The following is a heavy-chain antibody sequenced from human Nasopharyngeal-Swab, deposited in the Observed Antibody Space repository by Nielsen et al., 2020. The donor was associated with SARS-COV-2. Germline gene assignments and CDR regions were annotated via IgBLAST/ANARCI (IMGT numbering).Heavy chain of an antibody. CDR3: ARDKGHDYGDYYYYMDV. CDR1: GGSISSYY. V-gene: IGHV4-59*12. CDR2: IYYSGST. D-gene: IGHD4-17*01. J-gene: IGHJ6*03. Sequence: SETLSLTCTVSGGSISSYYWSWIRQPPGKGLEWIGYIYYSGSTYYNPSLKSRVTISVDTSKNQFSLKLSSVTAADTAVYYCARDKGHDYGDYYYYMDVWGKGTTVTVSS.